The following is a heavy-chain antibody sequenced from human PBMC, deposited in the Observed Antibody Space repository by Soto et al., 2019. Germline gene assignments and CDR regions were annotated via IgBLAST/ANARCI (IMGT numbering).Heavy chain of an antibody. CDR3: AKQARGYSYGYPDY. CDR2: ISGSGGST. CDR1: GFTFSSYA. D-gene: IGHD5-18*01. J-gene: IGHJ4*02. Sequence: GGSLRLSCAASGFTFSSYAMSWVRQAPGKGLEWVSAISGSGGSTYYADSVKGRFTISRDNSKNTLYLQMSSLRAEDTAVYYCAKQARGYSYGYPDYWGQGTLVTVSS. V-gene: IGHV3-23*01.